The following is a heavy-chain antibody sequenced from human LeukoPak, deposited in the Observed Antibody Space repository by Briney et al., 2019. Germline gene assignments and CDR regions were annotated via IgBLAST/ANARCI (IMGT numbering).Heavy chain of an antibody. CDR1: GFTFSSYW. CDR3: ARDYRPIFGVVNDVFDM. V-gene: IGHV3-7*03. D-gene: IGHD3-3*01. Sequence: GGSLRLSCAASGFTFSSYWMSWVRQAPGKGLEWVANIKQDGSEKYYVDSVEGRFTISRDNAKNSLYLQMNSLRAEDTALYYCARDYRPIFGVVNDVFDMWGQGTMVTVSS. J-gene: IGHJ3*02. CDR2: IKQDGSEK.